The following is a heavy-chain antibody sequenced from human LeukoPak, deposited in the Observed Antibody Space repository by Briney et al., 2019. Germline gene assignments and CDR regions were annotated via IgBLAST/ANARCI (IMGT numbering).Heavy chain of an antibody. CDR3: ARVNYYDSSGCFDY. CDR1: GGSISSYS. V-gene: IGHV4-4*08. Sequence: PSETLSLTCTVSGGSISSYSWSWIRQPPGKGLEWIGYMYSRGSTNDNPSLKSRVTISVDTSKNQFSLKLSSVTAADTAVYYCARVNYYDSSGCFDYWGQGTLVTVSS. D-gene: IGHD3-22*01. CDR2: MYSRGST. J-gene: IGHJ4*02.